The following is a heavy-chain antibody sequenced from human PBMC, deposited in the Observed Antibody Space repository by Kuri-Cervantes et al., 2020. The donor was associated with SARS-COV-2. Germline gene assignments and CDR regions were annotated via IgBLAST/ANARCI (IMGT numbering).Heavy chain of an antibody. D-gene: IGHD1-7*01. CDR1: GYTFTGYY. Sequence: ASVKVSCKASGYTFTGYYMHWVRQAPGQGLEWMGWINPNSGGTNYAQKFQGRVTMTEDTSTDTAYMELSSLRSEDTAVYYCATGSPTGTTSWFDPWGQGTLVTVSS. CDR3: ATGSPTGTTSWFDP. V-gene: IGHV1-2*02. J-gene: IGHJ5*02. CDR2: INPNSGGT.